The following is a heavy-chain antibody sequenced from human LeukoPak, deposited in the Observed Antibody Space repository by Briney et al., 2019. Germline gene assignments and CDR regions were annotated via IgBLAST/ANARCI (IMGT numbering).Heavy chain of an antibody. Sequence: SETLSLTCTVSGGSISSSSYYWGWIRQPPGKGLEWIGSIYYSGSTYYNPSLKSRVTISVDTSKNQFPLKLSSVTAADTAVYYCARGHGSGSYYPLFDYWGQGTLVTVSS. V-gene: IGHV4-39*06. CDR2: IYYSGST. J-gene: IGHJ4*02. CDR1: GGSISSSSYY. D-gene: IGHD3-10*01. CDR3: ARGHGSGSYYPLFDY.